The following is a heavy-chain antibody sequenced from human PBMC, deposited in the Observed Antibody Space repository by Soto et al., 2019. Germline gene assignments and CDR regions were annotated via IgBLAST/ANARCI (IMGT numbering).Heavy chain of an antibody. Sequence: APVKVSFKASGSTFSSYSISWVRQAPGQGLEWMGGIIPIFGTANYAQKFQGRVTITADESTSTAYMELSSLRSEDTAVYYCARDNGYKYYFDYWGQGTLVTVSS. J-gene: IGHJ4*02. CDR1: GSTFSSYS. CDR3: ARDNGYKYYFDY. V-gene: IGHV1-69*13. D-gene: IGHD5-12*01. CDR2: IIPIFGTA.